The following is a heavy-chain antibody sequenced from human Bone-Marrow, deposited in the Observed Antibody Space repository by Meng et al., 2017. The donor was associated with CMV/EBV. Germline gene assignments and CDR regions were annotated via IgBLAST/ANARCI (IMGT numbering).Heavy chain of an antibody. CDR1: GFSLSTSGMR. CDR3: ARGPFGAVTYYFDY. CDR2: IDWDDDK. V-gene: IGHV2-70D*14. Sequence: SGPTLVKPTQTLTLTCTFSGFSLSTSGMRVSWIRQPPGKALEWLARIDWDDDKLYSTSLKTRLTISKDTSKNQVVLTMTNMDPVDTAKYYCARGPFGAVTYYFDYWGQGTLVTVSS. D-gene: IGHD3-3*01. J-gene: IGHJ4*02.